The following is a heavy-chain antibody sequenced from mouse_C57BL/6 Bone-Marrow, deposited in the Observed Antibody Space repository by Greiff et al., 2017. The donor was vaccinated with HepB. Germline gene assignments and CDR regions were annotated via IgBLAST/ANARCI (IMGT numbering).Heavy chain of an antibody. Sequence: VQLQQPGAELVKPGASVKLSCKASGYTFTSYWMQWVKQRPGQGLEWIGEIDPSDSYTNYNQKFKGKATLTVDTSSSTAYMQLSSLTSEDSAVYYCARDYDYPYWYFDVWGTGTTVTVSS. CDR3: ARDYDYPYWYFDV. CDR2: IDPSDSYT. CDR1: GYTFTSYW. D-gene: IGHD2-4*01. J-gene: IGHJ1*03. V-gene: IGHV1-50*01.